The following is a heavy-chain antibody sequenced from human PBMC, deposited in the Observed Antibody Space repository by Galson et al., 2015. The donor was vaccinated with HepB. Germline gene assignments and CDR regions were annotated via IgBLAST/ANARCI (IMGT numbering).Heavy chain of an antibody. Sequence: SVKVSCKASGGTFSSYAISWVRQAPGQGLEWMGGIIPIFGTANYARKFQGRVTITADESTSTAYMELSSLRSEDTAVYYCARDSLDTAIGEYNWFDPWGQGTLVTVSS. CDR2: IIPIFGTA. D-gene: IGHD5-18*01. CDR1: GGTFSSYA. V-gene: IGHV1-69*13. CDR3: ARDSLDTAIGEYNWFDP. J-gene: IGHJ5*02.